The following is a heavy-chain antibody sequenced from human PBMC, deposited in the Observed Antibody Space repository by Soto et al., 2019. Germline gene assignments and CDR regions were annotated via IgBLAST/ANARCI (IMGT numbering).Heavy chain of an antibody. J-gene: IGHJ6*03. CDR3: AKARDYSHYYYYMDV. Sequence: GGSLRLSCAASGFTFSSYAMSWVRQAPGKGLEWVSAISGSGGSTYYADSVKGRFTISRDNSKNTLYLQMNSLRAEDTAVYYCAKARDYSHYYYYMDVWGKGTTVTVSS. CDR2: ISGSGGST. CDR1: GFTFSSYA. D-gene: IGHD4-4*01. V-gene: IGHV3-23*01.